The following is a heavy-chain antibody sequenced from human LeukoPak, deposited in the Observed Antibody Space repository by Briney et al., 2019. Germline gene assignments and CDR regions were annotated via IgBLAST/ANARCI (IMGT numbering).Heavy chain of an antibody. J-gene: IGHJ4*02. CDR3: SRDSASWHYYFDY. D-gene: IGHD3-16*01. Sequence: GGSLRLSCAASGITFSSYGMHWVRQAPGKGPEWVARISFDGRDTSYTESVRGRFTISRDNSRSTLYLQMNRLTTEDAAVYYCSRDSASWHYYFDYWGQGALVTVSS. V-gene: IGHV3-30*03. CDR1: GITFSSYG. CDR2: ISFDGRDT.